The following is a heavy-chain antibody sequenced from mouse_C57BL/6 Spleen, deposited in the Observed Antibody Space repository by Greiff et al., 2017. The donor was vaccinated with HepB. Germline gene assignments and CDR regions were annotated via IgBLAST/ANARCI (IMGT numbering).Heavy chain of an antibody. J-gene: IGHJ3*01. CDR1: GYTFTDYN. CDR2: INPNNGGN. V-gene: IGHV1-18*01. Sequence: EVQLQQSGPELVKPGASVKIPCKASGYTFTDYNMDWVKQSHGKSLEWIGDINPNNGGNIYTQKFKGKATLTVEKSSSTAYMELRSLTSEDTAVYYCARLGYSKGFAYWGQGTLVTVSA. CDR3: ARLGYSKGFAY.